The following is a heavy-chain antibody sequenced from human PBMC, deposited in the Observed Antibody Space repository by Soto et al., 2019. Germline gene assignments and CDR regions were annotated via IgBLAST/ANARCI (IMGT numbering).Heavy chain of an antibody. J-gene: IGHJ6*02. D-gene: IGHD6-13*01. V-gene: IGHV5-51*01. CDR3: ARTAAAGKYYYGVDV. CDR1: GYSFTSYW. CDR2: IYPGDSDT. Sequence: GESLKISCKGSGYSFTSYWIGWVRQMPGKGLEWMGIIYPGDSDTRYSPSFQGQVTISADKSISTAYLQWSSLKAPDTAMYYCARTAAAGKYYYGVDVWGQGTTVTV.